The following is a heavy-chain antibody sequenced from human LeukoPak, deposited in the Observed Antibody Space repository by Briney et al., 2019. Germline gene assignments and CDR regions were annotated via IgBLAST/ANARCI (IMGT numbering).Heavy chain of an antibody. CDR1: GGSISSYY. CDR3: ARNHILTGYCTFDY. D-gene: IGHD3-9*01. V-gene: IGHV4-59*01. Sequence: TSETLSLTCTVSGGSISSYYWSWIRQPPGKGLEWIGYIYYSGSTNYNPSLKSRVTISVDTSKNQFSLKLSSVTAADTAVYYCARNHILTGYCTFDYWGQGTLVTVSS. CDR2: IYYSGST. J-gene: IGHJ4*02.